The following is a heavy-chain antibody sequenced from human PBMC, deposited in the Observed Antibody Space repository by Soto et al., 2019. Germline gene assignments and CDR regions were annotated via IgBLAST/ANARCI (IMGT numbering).Heavy chain of an antibody. CDR3: AKDFSGVLEYFQH. V-gene: IGHV3-30*18. CDR2: ISYDGSNK. CDR1: GFTFSSYG. D-gene: IGHD2-8*01. J-gene: IGHJ1*01. Sequence: GGSLRLSCAASGFTFSSYGMHWVRQAPGKGLEWVAVISYDGSNKYYADSVKGRFTISRDNSKNTLYLQMNSLRAEDTAVYYCAKDFSGVLEYFQHWGQGTLVTVSS.